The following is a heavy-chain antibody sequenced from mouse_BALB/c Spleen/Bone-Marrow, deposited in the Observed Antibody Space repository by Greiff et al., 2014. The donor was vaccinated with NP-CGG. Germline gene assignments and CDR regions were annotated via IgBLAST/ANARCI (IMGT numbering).Heavy chain of an antibody. CDR1: GYTFTSYY. V-gene: IGHV1S56*01. Sequence: LQESGPELVKPGASVRISCKASGYTFTSYYIHWVKQRPGQGLEWIGWIYPGNVNTKYNEKFKGEATLTADKSSSTAYMQLSSLTSEDSAVYFCARFYYGSSYAMDYWGQGTSVTVSS. CDR3: ARFYYGSSYAMDY. J-gene: IGHJ4*01. CDR2: IYPGNVNT. D-gene: IGHD1-1*01.